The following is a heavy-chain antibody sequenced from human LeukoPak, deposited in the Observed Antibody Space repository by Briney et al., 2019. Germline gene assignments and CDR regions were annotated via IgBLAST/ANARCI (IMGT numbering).Heavy chain of an antibody. D-gene: IGHD3-22*01. V-gene: IGHV4-4*07. CDR2: IYISGST. CDR1: GDSISTYY. CDR3: ARAKTYFYDTSGIGTFDI. J-gene: IGHJ3*02. Sequence: SETLSLTCTVSGDSISTYYRSWIRQPAGKGLEWIGRIYISGSTNYNPSLKSRVTMSVDTSKNQFSLKLSSVTAADTAVYYCARAKTYFYDTSGIGTFDIWGQGTMVTVSS.